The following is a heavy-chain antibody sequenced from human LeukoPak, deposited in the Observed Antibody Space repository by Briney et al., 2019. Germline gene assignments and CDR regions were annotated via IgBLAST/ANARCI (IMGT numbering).Heavy chain of an antibody. CDR2: IYYSGST. CDR3: ARRAHWYYGMDV. J-gene: IGHJ6*02. D-gene: IGHD1-1*01. V-gene: IGHV4-59*08. CDR1: GGSISSYY. Sequence: SETLSLTCTVSGGSISSYYWSRIRQPPGKGLEWIGYIYYSGSTNYNPSLKSRVTISVDTSKNQFSLKLSSVTAADTAVYYCARRAHWYYGMDVWGQGTTVTVSS.